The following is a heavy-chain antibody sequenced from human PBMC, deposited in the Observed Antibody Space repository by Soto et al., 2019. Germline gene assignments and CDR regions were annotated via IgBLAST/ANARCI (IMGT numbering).Heavy chain of an antibody. CDR2: IYADGTT. J-gene: IGHJ5*02. CDR3: ARDCNRDSVIEP. D-gene: IGHD2-21*02. CDR1: GFAVSNSY. Sequence: EVQLVETGGGLIQPGGSLSLSCAASGFAVSNSYMSWVRQAPGKGLEWVSVIYADGTTHSADSVKGRFTISRDNSRNTVYLQMNNLRAEDTAVYYCARDCNRDSVIEPWGQGTLVTVSS. V-gene: IGHV3-53*02.